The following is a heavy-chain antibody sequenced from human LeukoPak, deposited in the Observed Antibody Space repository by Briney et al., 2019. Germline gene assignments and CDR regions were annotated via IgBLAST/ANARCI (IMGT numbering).Heavy chain of an antibody. CDR3: ARSITGTTAD. Sequence: ASVKVSCKASGYPFTSYGISWVRQAPGQGLGWMGWISAYNGDTNYAQKLQGRVTMTTDTSTSTAYMDLRSLRSDDTAVYYCARSITGTTADWGQGTLVTVSS. V-gene: IGHV1-18*01. CDR2: ISAYNGDT. D-gene: IGHD1-20*01. J-gene: IGHJ4*02. CDR1: GYPFTSYG.